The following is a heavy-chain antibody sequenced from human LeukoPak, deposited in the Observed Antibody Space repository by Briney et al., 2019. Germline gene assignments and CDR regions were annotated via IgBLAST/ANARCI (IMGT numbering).Heavy chain of an antibody. CDR2: INHSGST. CDR1: GGSFSGYY. V-gene: IGHV4-34*01. J-gene: IGHJ4*02. D-gene: IGHD5-24*01. CDR3: ARNKGDGYNYDY. Sequence: SETLSLTCAVYGGSFSGYYWSWIRQPPGKGLEWIGEINHSGSTNYNPSLKSRVTISVDTSKNQFSLKLSSVTAADTAAYYCARNKGDGYNYDYWGQGTLVTVSS.